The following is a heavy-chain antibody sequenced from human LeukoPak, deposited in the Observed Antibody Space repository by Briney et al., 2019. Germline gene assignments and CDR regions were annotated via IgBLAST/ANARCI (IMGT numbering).Heavy chain of an antibody. CDR1: GYSFNSYW. V-gene: IGHV5-51*01. J-gene: IGHJ4*02. Sequence: GESLKISCKGSGYSFNSYWIGGVRQTPGKGLEWMGIVYPADSDTRYSPSFQGRVTISLDKSINPAYLQWSSLQSSDTAMYYCARLGKGLGIGARDIWGEGTLVIVSS. CDR3: ARLGKGLGIGARDI. CDR2: VYPADSDT. D-gene: IGHD7-27*01.